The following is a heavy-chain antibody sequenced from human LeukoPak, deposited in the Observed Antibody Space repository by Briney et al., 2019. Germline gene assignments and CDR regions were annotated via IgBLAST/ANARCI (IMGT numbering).Heavy chain of an antibody. D-gene: IGHD2-21*02. CDR1: GYTFTGYY. V-gene: IGHV1-2*02. J-gene: IGHJ5*02. CDR3: ARDDAPYCGGDCYGAWFDP. CDR2: INPNSGGT. Sequence: ASVKVSCKASGYTFTGYYMHWVRQAPGQGLEWMGWINPNSGGTNYAQKFQGRVTMTRDTSISTAYMELSRLRSDDTAVYYCARDDAPYCGGDCYGAWFDPWGQGTLVTVSS.